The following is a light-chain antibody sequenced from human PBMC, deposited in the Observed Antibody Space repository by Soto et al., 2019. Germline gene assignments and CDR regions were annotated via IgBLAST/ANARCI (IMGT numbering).Light chain of an antibody. CDR2: AAS. V-gene: IGKV1-6*01. CDR1: QGIRND. Sequence: ALQMTQSPSSLSASVGDRVTITCRASQGIRNDLGWYQQKPGRAPKLLIYAASSLHRGVSSRFSGSGSGTDFTLTISSLQPEYFATYYCLQDYSYPYTFGQGTKLEIK. J-gene: IGKJ2*01. CDR3: LQDYSYPYT.